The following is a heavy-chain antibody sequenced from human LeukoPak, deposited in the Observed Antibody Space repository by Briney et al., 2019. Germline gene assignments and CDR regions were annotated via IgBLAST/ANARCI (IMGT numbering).Heavy chain of an antibody. Sequence: SETLSLTCTVSGGSISSYYWSWIRQPPGKGLEWIGYIYYSGSTNYNPSLKSRVTISVDTSKNQFSLKLSSVTAADTAVYYCARGLRDYDILTGLRFDPWGQGTLVTVSS. CDR2: IYYSGST. CDR3: ARGLRDYDILTGLRFDP. D-gene: IGHD3-9*01. J-gene: IGHJ5*02. V-gene: IGHV4-59*01. CDR1: GGSISSYY.